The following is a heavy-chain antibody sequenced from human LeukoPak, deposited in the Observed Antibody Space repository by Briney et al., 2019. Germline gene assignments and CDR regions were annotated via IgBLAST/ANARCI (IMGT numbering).Heavy chain of an antibody. V-gene: IGHV3-30-3*01. CDR3: ARVVRWSVDFDY. CDR1: GFTFSSYA. J-gene: IGHJ4*02. Sequence: GGSLRLSCAASGFTFSSYAMHWVRQAPGKGLEWVAVISYDGSNKYYADSVKGRFTISRDNSKNTLYLQMNSLRAEDTAVYYCARVVRWSVDFDYWGQGTLVTVSS. D-gene: IGHD4-23*01. CDR2: ISYDGSNK.